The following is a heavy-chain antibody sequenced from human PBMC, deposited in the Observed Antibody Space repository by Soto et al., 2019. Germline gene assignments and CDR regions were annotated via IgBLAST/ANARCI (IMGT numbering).Heavy chain of an antibody. Sequence: PGGSLRLSCAASGFTFSNYAMHWVRQSPGKGLEWVAVTWYDGRSQYYADSVKGRFTISRDNSKNTLYLQMNSMRAEDTAVYYCARVYVPNSSSYPGRYGMYVWGQGTTVTVSS. J-gene: IGHJ6*02. V-gene: IGHV3-33*01. CDR3: ARVYVPNSSSYPGRYGMYV. D-gene: IGHD6-6*01. CDR1: GFTFSNYA. CDR2: TWYDGRSQ.